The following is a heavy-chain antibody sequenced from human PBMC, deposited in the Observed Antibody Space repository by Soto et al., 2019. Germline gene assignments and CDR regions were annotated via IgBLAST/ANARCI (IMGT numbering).Heavy chain of an antibody. Sequence: QVQLVESGGGVVQPGGSLRLSCVASGFTFSTYAIHWVRQAPGKGLEWVALVSVDGSLEYYADSVKGRSTVSRDNSKSTLYFQMISLRPEDTAFYYCARRRAGSGYYFDHWGQGTLVTVSS. CDR2: VSVDGSLE. D-gene: IGHD3-22*01. V-gene: IGHV3-30-3*01. CDR3: ARRRAGSGYYFDH. J-gene: IGHJ4*02. CDR1: GFTFSTYA.